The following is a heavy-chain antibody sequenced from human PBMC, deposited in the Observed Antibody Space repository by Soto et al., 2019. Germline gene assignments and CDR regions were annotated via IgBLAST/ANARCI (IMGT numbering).Heavy chain of an antibody. V-gene: IGHV2-70*04. CDR3: ARIMAERYGMDV. CDR1: GFPLSTSGMR. J-gene: IGHJ6*02. CDR2: IDWDDDK. D-gene: IGHD6-19*01. Sequence: SGPTLVNPTHTLTLTCTFSGFPLSTSGMRVSWIRQPPGKALEWLARIDWDDDKFYSTSLKTRLTISKDTSKNQVVLTMTNMDPVDTATYYCARIMAERYGMDVWGQGTTVTVSS.